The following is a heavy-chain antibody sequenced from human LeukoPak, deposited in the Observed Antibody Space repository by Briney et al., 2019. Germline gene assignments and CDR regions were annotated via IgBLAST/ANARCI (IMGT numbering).Heavy chain of an antibody. CDR1: GFTFSSYY. V-gene: IGHV3-21*04. J-gene: IGHJ4*02. CDR2: ITTSSSYI. Sequence: GGSLRLSCAASGFTFSSYYMNWVRQAPGKGLEWVSSITTSSSYIYYADSVKGRFTISRDNSKNTLYLQMNSLRAEDTAVYYCAKGVVVVAAKYYFDYWGQGTLVTVSS. D-gene: IGHD2-15*01. CDR3: AKGVVVVAAKYYFDY.